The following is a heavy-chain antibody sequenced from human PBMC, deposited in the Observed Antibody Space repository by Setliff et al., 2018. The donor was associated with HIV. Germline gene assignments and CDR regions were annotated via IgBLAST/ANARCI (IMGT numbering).Heavy chain of an antibody. CDR2: IKQDGSEK. CDR3: ASSGIAARLEYFHH. V-gene: IGHV3-7*01. D-gene: IGHD6-6*01. Sequence: PGGSLRLSCVASGFTFHNYWMNWVRQAPGKGLEWVANIKQDGSEKYYVDSVKGRFTISRDNAKNSLYLQMDSLRAEDTAVYYCASSGIAARLEYFHHWGQGSLVTVSS. J-gene: IGHJ1*01. CDR1: GFTFHNYW.